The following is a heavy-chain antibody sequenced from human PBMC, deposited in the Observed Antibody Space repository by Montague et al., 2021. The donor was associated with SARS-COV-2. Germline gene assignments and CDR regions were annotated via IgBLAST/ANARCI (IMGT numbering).Heavy chain of an antibody. CDR1: GDSISRNNLY. D-gene: IGHD2-2*01. CDR3: TIEGHITTICSGCPRNWFDP. Sequence: TLSLTCTLSGDSISRNNLYWTWIRQPAGKGLEWIGRISTTGSPAYNPSLKSRVTLSLDTSKNQFSLRLSSVTAADTAMYYCTIEGHITTICSGCPRNWFDPWGQGTLVTVSS. V-gene: IGHV4-61*02. J-gene: IGHJ5*02. CDR2: ISTTGSP.